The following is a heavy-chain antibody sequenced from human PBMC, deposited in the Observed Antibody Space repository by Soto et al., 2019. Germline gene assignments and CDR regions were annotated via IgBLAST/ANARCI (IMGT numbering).Heavy chain of an antibody. J-gene: IGHJ3*02. D-gene: IGHD3-22*01. CDR1: GFTFSSYG. Sequence: VQLVESGGGVVQPGRSLRLSCAASGFTFSSYGMHWVRQAPGKGLEWVAVIWYDGSNKYYADSVKGRFTISRDNSKNTLYLQMNSLRAEDTAVYYCAREGQGYYDSSGYLGDAFDIWGQGTMVTVSS. CDR2: IWYDGSNK. CDR3: AREGQGYYDSSGYLGDAFDI. V-gene: IGHV3-33*01.